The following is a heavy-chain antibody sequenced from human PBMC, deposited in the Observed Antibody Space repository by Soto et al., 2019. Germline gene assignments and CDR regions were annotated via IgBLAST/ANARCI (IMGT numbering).Heavy chain of an antibody. CDR3: ARDLASTTIPNY. CDR1: GFTFSNYW. J-gene: IGHJ4*02. V-gene: IGHV3-7*04. Sequence: EVQLVESGGGLVQPGGSLRLSCAASGFTFSNYWMSWVHQAPGKGLEWVANIKQDGSEKYYVDSVKGRFTISRDNAKNSLYLQMNSLRAEDTAVYYCARDLASTTIPNYWGQGTLVTVSS. D-gene: IGHD4-17*01. CDR2: IKQDGSEK.